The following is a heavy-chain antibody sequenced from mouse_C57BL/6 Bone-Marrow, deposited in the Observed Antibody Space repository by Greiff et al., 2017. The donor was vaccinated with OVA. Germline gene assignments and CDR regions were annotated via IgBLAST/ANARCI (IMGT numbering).Heavy chain of an antibody. V-gene: IGHV1-54*01. D-gene: IGHD1-1*01. Sequence: QVQLQQSGAELVRPGTSVKVSCKASGYAFTNYLIAWVKQRPGQGLEWIGVINPGSGGTNYNEKFKGKATLTADKSSSTAYMQLSSLTSEDSAVEFCASPNYYGSRFAYWGQGTLVTVSA. J-gene: IGHJ3*01. CDR1: GYAFTNYL. CDR2: INPGSGGT. CDR3: ASPNYYGSRFAY.